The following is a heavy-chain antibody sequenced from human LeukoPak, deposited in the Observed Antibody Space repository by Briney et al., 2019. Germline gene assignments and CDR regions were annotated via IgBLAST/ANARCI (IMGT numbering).Heavy chain of an antibody. CDR2: ISGSGGST. Sequence: GGSLRLSCAASGFTFSSYAMSWVRQAPGKGLEWVSAISGSGGSTYYADSVKGRFTFSRDNSKNTLYLQMNSLRAEDTAVYYCANPYYYDSSGYYSDYWGQGTLVTVSS. CDR3: ANPYYYDSSGYYSDY. V-gene: IGHV3-23*01. CDR1: GFTFSSYA. J-gene: IGHJ4*02. D-gene: IGHD3-22*01.